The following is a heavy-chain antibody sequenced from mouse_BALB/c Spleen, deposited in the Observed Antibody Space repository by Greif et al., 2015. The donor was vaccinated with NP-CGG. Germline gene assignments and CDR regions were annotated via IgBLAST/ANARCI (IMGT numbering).Heavy chain of an antibody. CDR1: GFNIKDYY. J-gene: IGHJ4*01. CDR2: IDPENGDT. D-gene: IGHD2-2*01. Sequence: VQLQQSGAELVRSGASVKLSCTASGFNIKDYYMHWVKQRPEQGLEWIGWIDPENGDTEYAPKFQGKATMTADTSSNTAYLQLSSLTSEDTAVYYCNAGGYDGNYYAMDYWGQGTSVTVSS. CDR3: NAGGYDGNYYAMDY. V-gene: IGHV14-4*02.